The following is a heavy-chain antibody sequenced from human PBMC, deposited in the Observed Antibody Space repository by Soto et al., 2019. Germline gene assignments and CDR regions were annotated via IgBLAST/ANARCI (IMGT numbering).Heavy chain of an antibody. CDR3: TTEYNSRHDLNP. V-gene: IGHV3-21*01. J-gene: IGHJ5*02. CDR2: ISATGTYT. CDR1: GFTFSTCS. D-gene: IGHD6-6*01. Sequence: EVQLVESGGGLVEPGGALRLSCATSGFTFSTCSMNWVRQAPGKGLEWGSSISATGTYTFYANSMKSRFTISRDNARNSLFLKMNSLRVDDSALYYCTTEYNSRHDLNPWGQGALVTVSS.